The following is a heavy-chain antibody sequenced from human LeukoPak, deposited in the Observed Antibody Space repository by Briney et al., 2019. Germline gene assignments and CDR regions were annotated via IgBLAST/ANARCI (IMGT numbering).Heavy chain of an antibody. CDR3: ARDQVPYYDSSGYYY. J-gene: IGHJ4*02. V-gene: IGHV4-59*12. CDR2: VFHSGTT. D-gene: IGHD3-22*01. CDR1: GGSISDYS. Sequence: SETLSLTCTVSGGSISDYSWTWIRQPPGKGLDWVGCVFHSGTTNYNPSLKSRLAISVEASKNQFSLKLSSVTAADTAVYYCARDQVPYYDSSGYYYWGQGTLVTVSS.